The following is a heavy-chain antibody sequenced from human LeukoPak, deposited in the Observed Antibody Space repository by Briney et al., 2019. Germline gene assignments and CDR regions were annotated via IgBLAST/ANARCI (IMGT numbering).Heavy chain of an antibody. CDR3: ARDGTDYYDSSGYYLVQYYYYYYGMDV. CDR1: GFTFSNYA. Sequence: GGSLRLSCAASGFTFSNYAMNWVRQAPGKGLEWVSMISHSGGITYYADSVKGRFTISRDNAKNSLYLQMNSLRAEDTAVYYCARDGTDYYDSSGYYLVQYYYYYYGMDVWGQGTTVTVSS. V-gene: IGHV3-21*01. D-gene: IGHD3-22*01. J-gene: IGHJ6*02. CDR2: ISHSGGIT.